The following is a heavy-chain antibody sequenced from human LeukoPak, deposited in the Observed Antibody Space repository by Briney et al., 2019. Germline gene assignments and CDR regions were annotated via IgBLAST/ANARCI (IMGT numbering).Heavy chain of an antibody. CDR1: GFTFSSYA. V-gene: IGHV3-30-3*01. Sequence: GGSLRLSCAASGFTFSSYAMHWVRQAPGKGLEWVAVISYDGSNKYYADSVKGRFTISRDNSKNTLYLQMNSLRAEDTAVYYCARDPGFFEHLTVPATSHFDYWGQGTLVTVSS. CDR2: ISYDGSNK. J-gene: IGHJ4*02. D-gene: IGHD2-2*01. CDR3: ARDPGFFEHLTVPATSHFDY.